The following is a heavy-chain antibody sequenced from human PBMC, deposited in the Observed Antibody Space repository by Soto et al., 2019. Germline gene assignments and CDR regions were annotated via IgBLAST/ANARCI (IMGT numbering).Heavy chain of an antibody. J-gene: IGHJ5*02. Sequence: PSEALSLTSNFSGDSSSTSTYSWSWIRQPPGKTLDWVGFIYRSGVTSYNPSLKSRVSISLDTSNNQCSLKLGSVTAADTAVYYCPGMTYTSGLRFYTWGPGTLVNVCS. V-gene: IGHV4-30-2*01. D-gene: IGHD6-19*01. CDR2: IYRSGVT. CDR1: GDSSSTSTYS. CDR3: PGMTYTSGLRFYT.